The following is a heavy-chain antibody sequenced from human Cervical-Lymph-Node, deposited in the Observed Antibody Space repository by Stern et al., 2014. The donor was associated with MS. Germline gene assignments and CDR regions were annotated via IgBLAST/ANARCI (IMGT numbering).Heavy chain of an antibody. CDR2: IHPGASEV. Sequence: VQLVESGAGVKRPGQSLKISCRASGYSFTNYWVAWVRQKPGKGLEWMGIIHPGASEVRYSPSFQGRVTMSVDRSINTAYLQWSSLQPSDTAMYYCARQLGHSNFLHYWGQGVLVTVSS. CDR3: ARQLGHSNFLHY. J-gene: IGHJ4*02. D-gene: IGHD4-11*01. V-gene: IGHV5-51*01. CDR1: GYSFTNYW.